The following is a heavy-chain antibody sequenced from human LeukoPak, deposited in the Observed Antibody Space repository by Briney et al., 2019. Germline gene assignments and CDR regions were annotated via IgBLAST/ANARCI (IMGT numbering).Heavy chain of an antibody. J-gene: IGHJ4*02. CDR2: ISAPNGNT. D-gene: IGHD4-17*01. Sequence: ASVKVSRKASGYTFTSYGITWVRQAPGQGLEWMAWISAPNGNTNYAQKLQGRVTLTTDTSTSTAYMELRSLRSDDTAVYYCARGEDYGDHMLNYWGQGTLVTVSS. V-gene: IGHV1-18*01. CDR1: GYTFTSYG. CDR3: ARGEDYGDHMLNY.